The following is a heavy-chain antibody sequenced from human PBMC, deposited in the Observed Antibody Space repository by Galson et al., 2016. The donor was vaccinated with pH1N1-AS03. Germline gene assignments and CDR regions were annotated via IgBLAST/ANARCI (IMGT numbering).Heavy chain of an antibody. CDR1: GTSIGGDF. CDR3: ARFQTVGGKFDF. D-gene: IGHD1-26*01. Sequence: SETLSLTCSVSGTSIGGDFWGWIRQSPGRGLEWIGHSLHNGNSIYNPSLKSRVTISVDTSTNEASLKLSSVTAADTAFYYCARFQTVGGKFDFWGRGAQVTVSS. J-gene: IGHJ4*02. V-gene: IGHV4-59*01. CDR2: SLHNGNS.